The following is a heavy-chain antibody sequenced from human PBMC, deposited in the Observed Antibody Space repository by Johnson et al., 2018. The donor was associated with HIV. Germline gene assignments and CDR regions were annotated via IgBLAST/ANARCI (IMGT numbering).Heavy chain of an antibody. V-gene: IGHV3-11*04. Sequence: QVQLVESGGGLVKPGGSLRLSCAASGFNLSDYYMRWIRQTPGKGLEWVSDSSRSGSTIYYADSVKGRFPISRYNAKNSLFLQMSSLRAEDTAVYYCARVGPRSKGGPVDAIDIWGQGTMVTVSS. J-gene: IGHJ3*02. D-gene: IGHD3-16*01. CDR1: GFNLSDYY. CDR2: SSRSGSTI. CDR3: ARVGPRSKGGPVDAIDI.